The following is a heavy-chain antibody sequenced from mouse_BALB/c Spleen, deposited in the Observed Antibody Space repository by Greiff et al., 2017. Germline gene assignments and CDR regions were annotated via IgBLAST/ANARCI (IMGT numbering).Heavy chain of an antibody. CDR3: ARRGDYWFAY. J-gene: IGHJ3*01. Sequence: QVQLQQSGPELVKPGASVRISCKASGYTFTSYYIHWVKQRPGQGLEWIGWIYPGNVNTKYNEKFKGKATLTADKSSSTAYLQLSSLTSEDSAVYFCARRGDYWFAYWGQGTLVTVSA. V-gene: IGHV1S56*01. D-gene: IGHD2-4*01. CDR2: IYPGNVNT. CDR1: GYTFTSYY.